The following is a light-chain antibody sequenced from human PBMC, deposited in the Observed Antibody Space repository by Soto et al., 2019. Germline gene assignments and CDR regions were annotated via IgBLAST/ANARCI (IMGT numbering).Light chain of an antibody. V-gene: IGLV1-40*01. J-gene: IGLJ3*02. Sequence: QSVLTQPPSVSGAPGQRVTISCTGNSSNIGAGYGVHWYQQLPGTAPKLLIYVNSNRPSGVPDRFSGSKSGTSASLAITGLHAEDEADYYCQSYDSSLSGWVFGGGTKLTVL. CDR2: VNS. CDR3: QSYDSSLSGWV. CDR1: SSNIGAGYG.